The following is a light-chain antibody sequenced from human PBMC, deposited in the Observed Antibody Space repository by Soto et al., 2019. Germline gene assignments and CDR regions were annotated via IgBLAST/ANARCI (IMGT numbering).Light chain of an antibody. CDR2: GNT. CDR3: QSYDSSLSGVV. J-gene: IGLJ2*01. CDR1: SSNIGAGSE. Sequence: QSVLTQPPSVSGAPGQRITISCTGSSSNIGAGSEVHWYQQFPGTAPRLLIYGNTNRPSGVPDRFSGSKSGTSASLAITGLQADDEADYYCQSYDSSLSGVVFSGGTKVTVL. V-gene: IGLV1-40*01.